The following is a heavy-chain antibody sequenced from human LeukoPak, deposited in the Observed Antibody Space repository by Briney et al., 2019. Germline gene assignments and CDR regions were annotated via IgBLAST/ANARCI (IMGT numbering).Heavy chain of an antibody. Sequence: PSETLSPTCTVSGGSISSYYWSWIRQPPGKGLEWIGYIYYSGSTNYNPSLKSRVTISVDTSKNQFSLKLSSVTAADTAVYYCARDTHYYDSSGYFAFDIWGQGTMVTVSS. D-gene: IGHD3-22*01. J-gene: IGHJ3*02. CDR3: ARDTHYYDSSGYFAFDI. CDR2: IYYSGST. CDR1: GGSISSYY. V-gene: IGHV4-59*01.